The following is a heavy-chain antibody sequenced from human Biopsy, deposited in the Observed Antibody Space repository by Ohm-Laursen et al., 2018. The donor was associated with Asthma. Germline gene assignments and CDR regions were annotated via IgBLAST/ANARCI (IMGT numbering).Heavy chain of an antibody. CDR1: GYTFNSAG. CDR3: AREVDYSHYYGIDV. CDR2: ISVYNGNT. Sequence: PSVKASCKTSGYTFNSAGITCVRQAPGQGLEWMGWISVYNGNTKVAQKLQDRVTMITDTSTSTAYMELRRLRSDDTAVYFCAREVDYSHYYGIDVWGRETTVTVS. D-gene: IGHD3-10*01. V-gene: IGHV1-18*01. J-gene: IGHJ6*02.